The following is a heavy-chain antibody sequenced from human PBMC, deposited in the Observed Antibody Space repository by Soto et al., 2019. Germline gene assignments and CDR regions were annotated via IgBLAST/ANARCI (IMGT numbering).Heavy chain of an antibody. Sequence: ASVKVSCKASGYTFTSYGISWVRQAPGQGLEWMGWISAYNGNTNYAQKLQGRVTMTTDTSTSTAYMELRSLRSDDTAVYYCAREREWWLRNSGDTDYWGQGTLVTVSS. CDR3: AREREWWLRNSGDTDY. CDR2: ISAYNGNT. V-gene: IGHV1-18*01. J-gene: IGHJ4*02. D-gene: IGHD5-12*01. CDR1: GYTFTSYG.